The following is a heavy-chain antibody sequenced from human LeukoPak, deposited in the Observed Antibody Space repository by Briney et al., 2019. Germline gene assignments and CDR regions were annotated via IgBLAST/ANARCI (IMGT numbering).Heavy chain of an antibody. CDR2: IYYSGST. CDR3: AREGSGSGSYWRPEGWFDP. V-gene: IGHV4-39*07. CDR1: GGSISSSTYF. Sequence: SETLSLTCTVSGGSISSSTYFWGWIRQPPGKGLEWTGTIYYSGSTYYNPSLKSRVTISVDSSKNQFSLRLSSVTAADTAVYYCAREGSGSGSYWRPEGWFDPWGQGTLVTVSS. J-gene: IGHJ5*02. D-gene: IGHD3-10*01.